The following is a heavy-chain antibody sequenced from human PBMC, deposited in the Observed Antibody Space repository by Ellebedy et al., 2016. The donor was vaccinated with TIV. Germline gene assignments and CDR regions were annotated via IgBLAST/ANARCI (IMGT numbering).Heavy chain of an antibody. CDR2: IKQDGSEK. CDR1: GFTFSDYW. V-gene: IGHV3-7*01. CDR3: ARDQGWWLPYYFDY. D-gene: IGHD5-12*01. J-gene: IGHJ4*02. Sequence: GESLKISCAASGFTFSDYWMSWVRQAPGKGLEWVANIKQDGSEKWYVDSVKGRFTISRDNAKNSLYLQMNSLRAEDTAVYYCARDQGWWLPYYFDYWGQGTLVTVSS.